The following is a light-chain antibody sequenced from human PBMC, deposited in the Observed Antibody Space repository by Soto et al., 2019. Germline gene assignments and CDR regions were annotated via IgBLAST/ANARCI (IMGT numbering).Light chain of an antibody. Sequence: EIVMTQSPVTLSVSPGERATLSCRASHSVNSNLAWYQQRPGQAPRLLISGASTRATGVPARFSGSGSETEFTLTISSLQSEDFAVYYCQQYNNWWTFGQGTKVEIK. CDR1: HSVNSN. CDR2: GAS. CDR3: QQYNNWWT. V-gene: IGKV3-15*01. J-gene: IGKJ1*01.